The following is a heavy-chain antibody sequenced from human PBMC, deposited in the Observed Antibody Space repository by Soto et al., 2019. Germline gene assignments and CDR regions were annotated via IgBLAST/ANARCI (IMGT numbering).Heavy chain of an antibody. D-gene: IGHD6-6*01. J-gene: IGHJ4*02. CDR2: IYYSGST. V-gene: IGHV4-39*01. Sequence: SETLSLTCTVSGGSIISSSYYWGWIRQPPGKGLEWIGSIYYSGSTYYNPSLKSRVTISVDTSKNQFSLKLSSVTAADTAVYYCARLRYSSSYFDYWGQGTLVTVSS. CDR1: GGSIISSSYY. CDR3: ARLRYSSSYFDY.